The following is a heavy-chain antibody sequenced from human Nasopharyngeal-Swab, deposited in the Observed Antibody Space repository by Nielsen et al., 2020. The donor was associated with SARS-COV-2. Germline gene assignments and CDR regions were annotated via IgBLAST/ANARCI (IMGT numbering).Heavy chain of an antibody. CDR3: AREGHTGSVVDY. CDR2: IYYSGST. D-gene: IGHD2-15*01. CDR1: GGSFSGYY. V-gene: IGHV4-59*01. J-gene: IGHJ4*02. Sequence: GSLRLSCAVYGGSFSGYYWSWIRQPPGKGLEWIGYIYYSGSTNYNPSLKSRVTISVDTSKNQFSLKLSSVTAADTAVYYCAREGHTGSVVDYWGQGTLVTVSS.